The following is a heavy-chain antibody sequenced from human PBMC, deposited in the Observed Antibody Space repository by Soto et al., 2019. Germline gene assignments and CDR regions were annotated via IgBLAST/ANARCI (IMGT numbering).Heavy chain of an antibody. CDR1: GLTFSSAW. CDR2: IKSKTDGGTT. V-gene: IGHV3-15*07. J-gene: IGHJ6*02. CDR3: TTSDMVRPHAMDV. Sequence: PGGSLRLACAASGLTFSSAWMNWVRQAPGKGLEWVGRIKSKTDGGTTDYAAPVKGRFTISRDDSKNTLYLQMNSLKTEDTAVYYCTTSDMVRPHAMDVWAQGTTVTVSS. D-gene: IGHD3-10*01.